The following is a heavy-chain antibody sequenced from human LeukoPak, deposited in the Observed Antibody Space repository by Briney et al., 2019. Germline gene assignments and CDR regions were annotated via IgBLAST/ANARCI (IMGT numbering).Heavy chain of an antibody. Sequence: SVKVSCTAFGGTFSSHSISWVRQAPGQGLEWMGGIIPIFGTSNYAQKFQGRVTISADESTSTAYMELSSLRSEDTAVYYCMRGRDAYKSNTFDIWGQGTMVTVSS. J-gene: IGHJ3*02. D-gene: IGHD5-24*01. V-gene: IGHV1-69*13. CDR2: IIPIFGTS. CDR3: MRGRDAYKSNTFDI. CDR1: GGTFSSHS.